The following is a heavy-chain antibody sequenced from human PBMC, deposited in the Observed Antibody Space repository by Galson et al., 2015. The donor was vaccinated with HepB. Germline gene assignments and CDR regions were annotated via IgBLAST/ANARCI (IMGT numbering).Heavy chain of an antibody. V-gene: IGHV3-23*01. CDR2: ITSSGGNS. CDR3: AKDGIMVANNPYHFHY. J-gene: IGHJ4*02. Sequence: SLRLSCAASGFSFTRYAVTWVRQAPGKRLEWVSSITSSGGNSYYTDSVKGRFTVSRDNSKNTPLLQLNSLRAEDTAMYFCAKDGIMVANNPYHFHYWGQGTLVTVSS. CDR1: GFSFTRYA. D-gene: IGHD2-15*01.